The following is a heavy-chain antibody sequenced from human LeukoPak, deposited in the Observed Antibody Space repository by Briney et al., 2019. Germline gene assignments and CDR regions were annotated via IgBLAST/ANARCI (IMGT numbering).Heavy chain of an antibody. V-gene: IGHV3-30*18. CDR3: AKERVGIAVAGRGAFDI. CDR2: ISYDGSNK. D-gene: IGHD6-19*01. CDR1: GFTFSSYG. J-gene: IGHJ3*02. Sequence: PGGSLRLSCAASGFTFSSYGMHWVRQAPGKGLEWVAVISYDGSNKYYADSVKGRFTISRDNSKNTLYLQMNSLRAEDTAVYYCAKERVGIAVAGRGAFDIWGQGTMVTVSS.